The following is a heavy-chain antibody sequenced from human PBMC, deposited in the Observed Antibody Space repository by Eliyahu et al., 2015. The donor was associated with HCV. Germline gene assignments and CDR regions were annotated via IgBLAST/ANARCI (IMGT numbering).Heavy chain of an antibody. J-gene: IGHJ5*02. CDR2: IYYSGST. Sequence: QVQLQESGPGLVAPSXTLSLTCTVSGGSXSSYYWXWIRQPPGKGLEWIGYIYYSGSTHYNPSLKSRVTMSVDTSKNRISLKMSSVTAADTAVYYCASGGGGIAVAGTGGWFDPWGQGTLVTVSS. CDR3: ASGGGGIAVAGTGGWFDP. CDR1: GGSXSSYY. V-gene: IGHV4-59*01. D-gene: IGHD6-19*01.